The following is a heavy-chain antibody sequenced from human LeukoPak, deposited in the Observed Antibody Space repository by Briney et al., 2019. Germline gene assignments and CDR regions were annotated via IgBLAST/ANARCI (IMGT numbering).Heavy chain of an antibody. CDR2: INPSSGAT. CDR3: ARGWQINSSGGFVDP. J-gene: IGHJ5*02. CDR1: GYGFTDYY. D-gene: IGHD6-6*01. V-gene: IGHV1-2*02. Sequence: ASLKVSCQASGYGFTDYYVHWIRQAPGQGHEWMGWINPSSGATIYAQKFQGRVTMTRDTFTTTAYMEINSLVSDDTAVYYCARGWQINSSGGFVDPWGQGTLVTVSS.